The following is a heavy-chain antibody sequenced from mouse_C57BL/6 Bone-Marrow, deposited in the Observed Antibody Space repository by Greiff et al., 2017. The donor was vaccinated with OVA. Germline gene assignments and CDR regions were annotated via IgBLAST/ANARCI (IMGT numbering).Heavy chain of an antibody. V-gene: IGHV8-8*01. CDR3: ARIVYYGSSPDY. J-gene: IGHJ2*01. Sequence: ESGPGILQPSQTLSLTCSFSGFSLSTFGLGVGWIRQPSGKGLEWLALIWWDDDKYYNPALKSRLTNSKDTSKHQVFLKIANVDTADTATYYCARIVYYGSSPDYWGQGTTLTVSS. CDR1: GFSLSTFGLG. D-gene: IGHD1-1*01. CDR2: IWWDDDK.